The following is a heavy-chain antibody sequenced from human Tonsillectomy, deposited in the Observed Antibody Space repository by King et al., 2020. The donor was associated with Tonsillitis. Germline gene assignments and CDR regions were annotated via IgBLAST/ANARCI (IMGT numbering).Heavy chain of an antibody. D-gene: IGHD4-17*01. V-gene: IGHV1-18*04. Sequence: QLVQSGAEVKKPGASVKVSCQASGDIFTTYGISWVRQAPGQGLEGMGWISAYNGNTNYAQKLQGRVSMTTDTSTSTAYMELRSLRSDDTAVEYCARGTTYEQDVFNIWGQGTMVTVSS. CDR2: ISAYNGNT. CDR1: GDIFTTYG. CDR3: ARGTTYEQDVFNI. J-gene: IGHJ3*02.